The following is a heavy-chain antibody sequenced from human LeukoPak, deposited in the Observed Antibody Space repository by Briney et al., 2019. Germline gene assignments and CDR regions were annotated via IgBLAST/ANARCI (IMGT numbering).Heavy chain of an antibody. CDR2: INPNSGGT. CDR1: GYTFTGYY. V-gene: IGHV1-2*02. D-gene: IGHD3-10*01. Sequence: EASVKVSCKASGYTFTGYYMHWVRQAPGQGLEWMGWINPNSGGTNYAQKFQGRVTMIRDTSISTAYMELSRLRSDDTAVYYCARGPAYRGDYFDYWGQGTLVTVSS. CDR3: ARGPAYRGDYFDY. J-gene: IGHJ4*02.